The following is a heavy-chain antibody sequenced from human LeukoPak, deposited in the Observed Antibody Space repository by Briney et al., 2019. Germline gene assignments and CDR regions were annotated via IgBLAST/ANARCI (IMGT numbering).Heavy chain of an antibody. CDR1: GGSISSYY. J-gene: IGHJ4*02. Sequence: SETLSLTCTVSGGSISSYYWSWIRQPAGKGLEWIGRIYTSGSTNYNPSLKSRVTMSVDTSKNQFSLKLSSVTAADTAVYYCARYGRYYYDSSGYPGEYYFDYWGQGTLVTVSS. V-gene: IGHV4-4*07. CDR3: ARYGRYYYDSSGYPGEYYFDY. CDR2: IYTSGST. D-gene: IGHD3-22*01.